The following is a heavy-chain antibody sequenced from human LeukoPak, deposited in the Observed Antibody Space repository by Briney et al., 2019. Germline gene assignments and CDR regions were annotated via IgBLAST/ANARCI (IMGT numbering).Heavy chain of an antibody. CDR2: IYYSGST. CDR1: GDSISSSSYY. Sequence: SETLSLTCTVSGDSISSSSYYWGWIRQPPGKGLEWIGSIYYSGSTYYNTSLKSRVTISVDTSKNQFSLKLSSVTAADTVVYYCARQSSYGFLPFDYWGQGTLVTVSS. V-gene: IGHV4-39*01. CDR3: ARQSSYGFLPFDY. J-gene: IGHJ4*02. D-gene: IGHD5-18*01.